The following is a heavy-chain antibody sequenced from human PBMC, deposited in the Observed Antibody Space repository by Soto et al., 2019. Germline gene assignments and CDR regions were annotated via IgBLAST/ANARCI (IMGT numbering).Heavy chain of an antibody. CDR1: GGTFSSYA. Sequence: QVQLVQSGAEVKKPGSSVKVSCKASGGTFSSYAISWVRQAPGQGLEWMGGIIPIFGTANYAQKFQGRVTINADESTSTAYMELSSLRSEDTAVYYCASFGGYCSSTSCHGLNWFDPWGQGTLVTVSS. D-gene: IGHD2-2*01. CDR2: IIPIFGTA. CDR3: ASFGGYCSSTSCHGLNWFDP. V-gene: IGHV1-69*01. J-gene: IGHJ5*02.